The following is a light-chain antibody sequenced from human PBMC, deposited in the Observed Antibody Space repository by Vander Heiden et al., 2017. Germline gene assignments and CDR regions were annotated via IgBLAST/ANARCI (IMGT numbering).Light chain of an antibody. CDR1: SSHIGAGYD. CDR3: QSYDSSLSGSWV. Sequence: QSVLTQPPSVSGAPGQRVPISCTGSSSHIGAGYDVHWYQQLPGTAPKLLIYGNSNRPSGVPDRCSGSRSGTSASLAITGLQAEDEADYYCQSYDSSLSGSWVFGGGTKLTVL. J-gene: IGLJ3*02. CDR2: GNS. V-gene: IGLV1-40*01.